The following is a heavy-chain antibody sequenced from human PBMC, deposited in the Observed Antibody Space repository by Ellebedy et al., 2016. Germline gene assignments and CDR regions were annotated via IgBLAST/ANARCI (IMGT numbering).Heavy chain of an antibody. CDR2: ISYDGSNK. Sequence: GGSLRLSCAASGFTFSSYAMHWVRQAPGKGLEWVAVISYDGSNKYYADSVKGRFTISRDNSKNTLYLQMNSLRAEDTAVYYCASVEQLVPGDYWGQGTLVTVSS. D-gene: IGHD6-6*01. CDR1: GFTFSSYA. V-gene: IGHV3-30-3*01. CDR3: ASVEQLVPGDY. J-gene: IGHJ4*02.